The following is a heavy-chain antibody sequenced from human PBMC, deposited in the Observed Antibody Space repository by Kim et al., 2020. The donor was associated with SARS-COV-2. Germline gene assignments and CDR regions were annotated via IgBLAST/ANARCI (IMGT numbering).Heavy chain of an antibody. J-gene: IGHJ6*02. CDR1: GGSISSSSYY. D-gene: IGHD3-9*01. CDR3: VRSDWSNNHYYGLDV. CDR2: VYYTGST. Sequence: SETLSLTCTVSGGSISSSSYYWGWIRQSPGKGLEWIGSVYYTGSTYYNPSLKSRLTVSVDTSKNHFSLKLTSMTAADTAVYYCVRSDWSNNHYYGLDVWGQGTTVTVSS. V-gene: IGHV4-39*02.